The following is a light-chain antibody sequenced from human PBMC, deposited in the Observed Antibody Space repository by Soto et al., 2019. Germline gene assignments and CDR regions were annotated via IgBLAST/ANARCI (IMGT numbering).Light chain of an antibody. J-gene: IGKJ5*01. Sequence: IKMTQSPSTVSATVGDRVTITCRASQSISSWLAWYQQKPGKAPKLLIYKASSLESGVPSRFSGSGSGTEFTLTISSLQPDDFATYYCQQYNSYRSITFGQGTRLEI. V-gene: IGKV1-5*03. CDR3: QQYNSYRSIT. CDR1: QSISSW. CDR2: KAS.